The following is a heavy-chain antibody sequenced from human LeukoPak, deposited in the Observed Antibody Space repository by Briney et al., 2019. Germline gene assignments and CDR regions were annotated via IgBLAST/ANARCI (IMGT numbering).Heavy chain of an antibody. Sequence: PGGSLRLSCAASGFTFSDYAIHWVRQAPGKGLEWVSAISGSGGSTYYADSVKGRFTISRDNSKNTLYLQMNSLRAEDTAVYYCAKLPLEWLLTPHWYFDLWGRGTLVTVSS. J-gene: IGHJ2*01. CDR1: GFTFSDYA. V-gene: IGHV3-23*01. CDR3: AKLPLEWLLTPHWYFDL. CDR2: ISGSGGST. D-gene: IGHD3-3*01.